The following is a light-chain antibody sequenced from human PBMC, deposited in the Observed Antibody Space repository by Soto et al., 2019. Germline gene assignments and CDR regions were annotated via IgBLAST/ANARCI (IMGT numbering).Light chain of an antibody. CDR2: GAF. V-gene: IGKV3-15*01. J-gene: IGKJ4*02. CDR3: QQYNDWPSLT. CDR1: QSVSRN. Sequence: EIVMTQSPVTLSVSPGERATLSCMSSQSVSRNLAWYQQKPGQAPRLLIYGAFTRATGVPARFSGSGSWTEFTLTISSLQSEDSAVYYCQQYNDWPSLTFGGGTKVETK.